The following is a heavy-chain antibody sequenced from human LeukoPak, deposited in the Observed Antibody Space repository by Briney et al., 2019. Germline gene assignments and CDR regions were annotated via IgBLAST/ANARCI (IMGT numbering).Heavy chain of an antibody. Sequence: PSETLSLTCTVSGGSISSSSYYWGWIRQPPGKGLEWIGSIYYSGSTYYNPSLKSRVTISVDTSKNQFSLKLSSVTAADTAVYYCARDLNWNDAFDIWGQGTMVTVSS. CDR3: ARDLNWNDAFDI. CDR2: IYYSGST. J-gene: IGHJ3*02. V-gene: IGHV4-39*02. CDR1: GGSISSSSYY. D-gene: IGHD1-1*01.